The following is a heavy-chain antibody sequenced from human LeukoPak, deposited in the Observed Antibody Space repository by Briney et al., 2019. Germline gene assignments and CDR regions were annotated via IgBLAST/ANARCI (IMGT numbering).Heavy chain of an antibody. CDR2: INSDGSTT. CDR1: GFSFSNYC. D-gene: IGHD3-10*01. J-gene: IGHJ4*02. Sequence: GGSLRLSCAASGFSFSNYCMCWVRQAPGKGLVCVSRINSDGSTTTYADSVKGRFTISRDNAKTSLYLQMNSLRAEDTAVYYCARDGEGTSLSFFDYWGLGTLVTVSA. V-gene: IGHV3-74*03. CDR3: ARDGEGTSLSFFDY.